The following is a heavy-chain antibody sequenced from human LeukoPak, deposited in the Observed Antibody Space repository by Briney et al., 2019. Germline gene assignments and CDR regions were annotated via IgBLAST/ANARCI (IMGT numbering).Heavy chain of an antibody. V-gene: IGHV3-9*01. J-gene: IGHJ4*02. CDR3: AKRGVVIRVILVGFHKEAYYFDS. CDR1: GFTLDDYA. CDR2: ISWNSGSI. D-gene: IGHD3-22*01. Sequence: GGSLRLSCAASGFTLDDYAMHWVRQAPGKGLEWVSGISWNSGSIGYADSVKGRFTISRDNAKNSLYLQMNSLRAEDTAVYFCAKRGVVIRVILVGFHKEAYYFDSWGQGALVTVSS.